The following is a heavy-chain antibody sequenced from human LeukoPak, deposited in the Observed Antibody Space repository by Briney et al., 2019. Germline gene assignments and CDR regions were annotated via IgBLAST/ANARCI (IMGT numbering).Heavy chain of an antibody. Sequence: GGSLRLSCVASGFTFSVHGMTWVRQAPGEGLEWVSSVGGGIDIYYADSVKGRFTASRDDSMKTVYLQMNSLRAEDTAVYYCAKDCTSTNCYVDYWGQGTLVTVSS. J-gene: IGHJ4*02. CDR3: AKDCTSTNCYVDY. V-gene: IGHV3-23*01. CDR2: VGGGIDI. CDR1: GFTFSVHG. D-gene: IGHD2-2*01.